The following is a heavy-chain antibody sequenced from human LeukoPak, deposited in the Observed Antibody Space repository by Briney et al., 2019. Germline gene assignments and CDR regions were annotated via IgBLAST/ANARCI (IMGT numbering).Heavy chain of an antibody. D-gene: IGHD3-10*01. V-gene: IGHV1-69*13. J-gene: IGHJ4*02. CDR2: IIPIFGTA. CDR3: ARTPTLWFGEFNFDY. CDR1: GYTFTSYD. Sequence: SVKVSCKASGYTFTSYDINWVRQAPGQGLEWMGGIIPIFGTANYAQKFQGRVTITADESTSTAYMELSSLRSEDTAVYYCARTPTLWFGEFNFDYWGQGTLVTVSS.